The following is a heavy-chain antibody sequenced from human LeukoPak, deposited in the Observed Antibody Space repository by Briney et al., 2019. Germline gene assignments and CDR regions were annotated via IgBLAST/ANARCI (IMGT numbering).Heavy chain of an antibody. CDR1: GFTFTKHW. CDR2: ISSNGGGT. Sequence: GGSLRLSCVASGFTFTKHWMSWVRQAPGKGLEWVSSISSNGGGTGVADSAKGRLTISRDNAKNSLYLQMNSLRSDDTAFYYCAKEGTYYYDSSDSTRFDYWGQGTLVTVSS. D-gene: IGHD3-22*01. CDR3: AKEGTYYYDSSDSTRFDY. V-gene: IGHV3-20*04. J-gene: IGHJ4*02.